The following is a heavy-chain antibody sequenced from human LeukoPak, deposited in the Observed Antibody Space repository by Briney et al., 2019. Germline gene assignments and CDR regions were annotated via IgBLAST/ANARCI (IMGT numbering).Heavy chain of an antibody. Sequence: SETLSLTCTVSGGSISSYYWSWIRQPAGKGLEWIGRIYTSGSTNYNPSLKSRVTMSVDTPKNQFSLKLSSVTAADTAVYYCARDRIVVVPAAMRDYYYYMDVWGKGITVTVSS. V-gene: IGHV4-4*07. J-gene: IGHJ6*03. CDR2: IYTSGST. D-gene: IGHD2-2*01. CDR1: GGSISSYY. CDR3: ARDRIVVVPAAMRDYYYYMDV.